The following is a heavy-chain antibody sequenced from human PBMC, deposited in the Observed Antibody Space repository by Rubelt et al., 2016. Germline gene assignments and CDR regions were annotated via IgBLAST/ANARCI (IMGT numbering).Heavy chain of an antibody. CDR3: AKALESSHSSTWYLGDYYGMDV. Sequence: GLEWVSSISSSSSYIYYADSVKGRFTISRDNAKNSLYLQMNSLRAEDTALYYCAKALESSHSSTWYLGDYYGMDVWGQGTTVTVSS. J-gene: IGHJ6*02. CDR2: ISSSSSYI. V-gene: IGHV3-21*04. D-gene: IGHD6-13*01.